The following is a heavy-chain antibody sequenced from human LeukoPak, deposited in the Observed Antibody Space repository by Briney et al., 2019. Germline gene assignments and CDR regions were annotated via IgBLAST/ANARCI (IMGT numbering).Heavy chain of an antibody. CDR1: GYTFTGYY. V-gene: IGHV1-2*02. CDR2: INPNSGGT. CDR3: AREADTMGDAFDI. J-gene: IGHJ3*02. D-gene: IGHD3-10*01. Sequence: ASVKVSCKASGYTFTGYYMHWVRQAPGQGLEWKGWINPNSGGTNYAQKFRGRVTMTRDTSISTAYMELSRLRSDDTAVYYCAREADTMGDAFDIWGQGTMVTVSS.